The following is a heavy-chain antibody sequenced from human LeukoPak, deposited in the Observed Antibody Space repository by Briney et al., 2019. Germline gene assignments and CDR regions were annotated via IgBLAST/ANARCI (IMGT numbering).Heavy chain of an antibody. CDR2: IKEDGSIT. Sequence: GRSLRLSCAVSGFTFRTYWMHWVRQVPGEGLVWVSRIKEDGSITNYADSVKGRFIISRDSSKNTLYLQMNSLRAEDTAVYYCARGKYYDSSGYYDPPGAYWGQGTLVTVSS. J-gene: IGHJ4*02. D-gene: IGHD3-22*01. CDR3: ARGKYYDSSGYYDPPGAY. V-gene: IGHV3-74*01. CDR1: GFTFRTYW.